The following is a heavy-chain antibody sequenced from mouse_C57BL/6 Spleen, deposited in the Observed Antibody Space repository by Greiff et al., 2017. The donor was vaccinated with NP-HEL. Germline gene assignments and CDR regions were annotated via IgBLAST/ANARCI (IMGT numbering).Heavy chain of an antibody. D-gene: IGHD2-1*01. V-gene: IGHV5-4*01. CDR2: ISDGGSYT. Sequence: VQLKQSGGGLVKPGGSLKLSCAASGFTFSSYAMSWVRQTPEKRLEWVATISDGGSYTYYPDNVKGRFTISRDNAKNNLYLQMSHLKSEDTAMYYCARVDYGNYWFAYWGQGTLVTVSA. CDR3: ARVDYGNYWFAY. CDR1: GFTFSSYA. J-gene: IGHJ3*01.